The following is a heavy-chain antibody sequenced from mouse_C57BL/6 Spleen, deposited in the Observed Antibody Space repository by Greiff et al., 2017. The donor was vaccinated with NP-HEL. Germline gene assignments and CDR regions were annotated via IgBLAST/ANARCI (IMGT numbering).Heavy chain of an antibody. CDR1: GFTFSDYY. CDR2: INYDGSST. D-gene: IGHD2-4*01. J-gene: IGHJ4*01. CDR3: ARVIGEGYAMDY. V-gene: IGHV5-16*01. Sequence: EVKLMESEGGLVQPGSSMKLSCTASGFTFSDYYMAWVRQVPEKGLEWVANINYDGSSTYYLDSLKSRFIISRDNAKNILYLQMSSLKSEDTATYYCARVIGEGYAMDYWGQGTSVTVSS.